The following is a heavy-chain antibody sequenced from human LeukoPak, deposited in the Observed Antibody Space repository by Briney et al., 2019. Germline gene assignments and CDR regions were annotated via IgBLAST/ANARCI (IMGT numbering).Heavy chain of an antibody. CDR2: VWSDGNGK. Sequence: SGGSLRLSCAASGFTFSTYGMHWVRQAPGKGLEWVALVWSDGNGKFYADSLKGRFTISRDNSKNTVYLQMNSLRAEDTAVYYCVSVLTVTFDSWGQGTLVTVSS. V-gene: IGHV3-33*01. CDR3: VSVLTVTFDS. D-gene: IGHD4-17*01. J-gene: IGHJ4*02. CDR1: GFTFSTYG.